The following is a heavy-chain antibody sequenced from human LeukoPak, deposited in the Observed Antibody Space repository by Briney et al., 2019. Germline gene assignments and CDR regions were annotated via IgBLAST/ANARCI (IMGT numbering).Heavy chain of an antibody. CDR2: IYYSGST. V-gene: IGHV4-39*07. CDR3: ARRPPSYYDSSGSNAFDI. D-gene: IGHD3-22*01. Sequence: SETLSLTCTVSGGSISSSSYYWGWIRQPPGKGLEWIGSIYYSGSTYYNPSLKSRVTISVDTSKNQFSLKLSSVTAADTAVYYCARRPPSYYDSSGSNAFDIWGQGTMVTVSS. J-gene: IGHJ3*02. CDR1: GGSISSSSYY.